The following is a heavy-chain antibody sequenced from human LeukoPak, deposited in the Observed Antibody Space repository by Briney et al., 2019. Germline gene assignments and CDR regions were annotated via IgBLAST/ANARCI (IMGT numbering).Heavy chain of an antibody. CDR2: ISAYNGNT. V-gene: IGHV1-18*01. D-gene: IGHD2-21*02. CDR3: ARDPIAYCGGGCYVDAFDI. CDR1: GYTFTSYG. Sequence: ASVKVSCKASGYTFTSYGISWVRQAPGQGLEWMGWISAYNGNTNYAQKLQGRVTMTTDTSTSTAYMELRSLRSDDTAVYYCARDPIAYCGGGCYVDAFDIWGQGTMVTVSS. J-gene: IGHJ3*02.